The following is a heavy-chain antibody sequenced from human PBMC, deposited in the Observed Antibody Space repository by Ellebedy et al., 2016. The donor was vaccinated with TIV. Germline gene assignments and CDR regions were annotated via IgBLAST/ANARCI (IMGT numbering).Heavy chain of an antibody. CDR1: GDSVSNKYAT. D-gene: IGHD4-11*01. Sequence: SQTLSLTRAISGDSVSNKYATWNWIRQSPSRGLEWLGRAYYRSTWIYDYAASVKGRITINPDTSNNQLSLHLNSVTPEDTAVYYCARGPPLCYSCADVWGQGTTVTVSS. J-gene: IGHJ6*02. CDR2: AYYRSTWIY. V-gene: IGHV6-1*01. CDR3: ARGPPLCYSCADV.